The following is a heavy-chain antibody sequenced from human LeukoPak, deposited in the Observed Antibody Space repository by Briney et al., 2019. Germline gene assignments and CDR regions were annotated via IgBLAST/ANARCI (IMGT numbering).Heavy chain of an antibody. CDR1: GGTFRCYA. J-gene: IGHJ5*02. CDR2: IIPIFGTA. D-gene: IGHD1-26*01. Sequence: SVKDSCKASGGTFRCYAISWVRQAPGQGLEWMGGIIPIFGTANYAQKFQGRVTITTDESTSTAYMELRSLRSDDTAVYYCARHEWELHWFDPWGQGTLVTVSS. V-gene: IGHV1-69*05. CDR3: ARHEWELHWFDP.